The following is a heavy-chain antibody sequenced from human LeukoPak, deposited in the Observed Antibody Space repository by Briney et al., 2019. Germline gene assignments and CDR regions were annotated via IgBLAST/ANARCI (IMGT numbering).Heavy chain of an antibody. CDR2: IYHSGST. CDR1: GYSISSGYY. CDR3: ARDRRNYDDSGYYFDY. Sequence: SSETLSLTCTVSGYSISSGYYWGWTRQPPGKGLEWIGSIYHSGSTYSNSSLKSRVTLSVDTSKNHFSLKLSSVTAADTAVYYCARDRRNYDDSGYYFDYWGQGTLVTVSS. V-gene: IGHV4-38-2*02. D-gene: IGHD3-22*01. J-gene: IGHJ4*02.